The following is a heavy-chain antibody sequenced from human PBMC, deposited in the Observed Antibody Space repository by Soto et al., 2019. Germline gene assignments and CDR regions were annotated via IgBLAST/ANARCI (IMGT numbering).Heavy chain of an antibody. CDR3: ARPPMFDP. Sequence: SETLSLTCTVSGTSISSSDYYWGWIRQPPGKGLEWITSIYYTGMTYYNPSLKSRVTISVDRSKNQLSLKLSSVTAADTAVYYCARPPMFDPWGQGTLVTV. CDR2: IYYTGMT. V-gene: IGHV4-39*01. J-gene: IGHJ5*02. CDR1: GTSISSSDYY.